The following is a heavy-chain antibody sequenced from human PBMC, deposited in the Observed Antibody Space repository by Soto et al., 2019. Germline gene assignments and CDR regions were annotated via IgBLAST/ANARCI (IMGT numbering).Heavy chain of an antibody. V-gene: IGHV1-18*01. CDR1: GYTFITYG. J-gene: IGHJ4*02. CDR3: ARGPTDYYDNSANYFLDY. D-gene: IGHD3-22*01. CDR2: ISTYNGNT. Sequence: QVQLVQSGAEVKKPGASVKVSCKASGYTFITYGVSWVRQAPGQGLDWLGWISTYNGNTRYAERRQGRVTMTTDTTTNTAYMELRNRRSDDTAVYYCARGPTDYYDNSANYFLDYWGQGTLVTVSS.